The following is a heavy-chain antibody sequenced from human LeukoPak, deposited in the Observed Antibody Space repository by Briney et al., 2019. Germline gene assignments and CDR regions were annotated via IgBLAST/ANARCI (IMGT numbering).Heavy chain of an antibody. D-gene: IGHD2-2*01. J-gene: IGHJ5*02. CDR3: ASRYCSSTSCLNWFDP. CDR1: GGTFSSYA. Sequence: GASVKVSCKASGGTFSSYAISWVRQAPGQGLEWMGGIIPIFGTANYAQKFQGRVTITADESTSTAYMELSSLRSEGTAVYYCASRYCSSTSCLNWFDPWGQGTLVTVSS. CDR2: IIPIFGTA. V-gene: IGHV1-69*13.